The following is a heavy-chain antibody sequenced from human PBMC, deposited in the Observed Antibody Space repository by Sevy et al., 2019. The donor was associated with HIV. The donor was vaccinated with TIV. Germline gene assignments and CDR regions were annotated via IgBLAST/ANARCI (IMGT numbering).Heavy chain of an antibody. CDR3: AREGVVVPPYNWFDP. Sequence: ASVKVSCKASGYTFTSYAMHWVRQAPGQRLEWMGWINAGNGNTKYSQKFQGRVTITRDTSASTAYMELSSLRSEDTAVYYCAREGVVVPPYNWFDPWGQGTLVTVSS. CDR2: INAGNGNT. J-gene: IGHJ5*02. V-gene: IGHV1-3*01. D-gene: IGHD2-15*01. CDR1: GYTFTSYA.